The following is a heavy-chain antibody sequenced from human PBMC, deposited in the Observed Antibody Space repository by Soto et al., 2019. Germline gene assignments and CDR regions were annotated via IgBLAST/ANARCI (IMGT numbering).Heavy chain of an antibody. CDR2: ITDNGGST. Sequence: GGSLRLSCAASGFTFSRDGMSWVRQAPGKGLEWVSLITDNGGSTYYADSVKGRFTISRDNTKNTLFLQMNSLRAEETAVYYCAKERATTTAFDYWGQGALVTVSS. CDR1: GFTFSRDG. CDR3: AKERATTTAFDY. J-gene: IGHJ4*02. D-gene: IGHD4-17*01. V-gene: IGHV3-23*01.